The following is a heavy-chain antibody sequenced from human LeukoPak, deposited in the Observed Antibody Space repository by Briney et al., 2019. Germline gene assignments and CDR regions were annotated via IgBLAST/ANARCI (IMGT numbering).Heavy chain of an antibody. V-gene: IGHV4-34*01. CDR3: ASVSGSCYRPPRDY. J-gene: IGHJ4*02. CDR1: GGSFSGYY. CDR2: INHSGST. Sequence: SETLSLTCAVYGGSFSGYYWSWIRQPPGKGLGWIGEINHSGSTNYNPSLKSRVTISVDTSKNQFSLKLSSVTAADTAVYYCASVSGSCYRPPRDYWGQGTLVTVSS. D-gene: IGHD3-10*01.